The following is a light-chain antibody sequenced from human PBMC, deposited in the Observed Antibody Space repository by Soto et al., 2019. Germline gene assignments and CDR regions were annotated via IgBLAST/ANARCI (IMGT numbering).Light chain of an antibody. CDR2: KAS. Sequence: DIQMTQSPSTLSASVGDRVTITCRARQTISSWLAWYQQKPGKAPKLLIYKASTLKSGVPSRLSGSGSGTEFTLTISSLQPDDFATYYCQHYNSYSEAFGQGTKVDIK. V-gene: IGKV1-5*03. J-gene: IGKJ1*01. CDR3: QHYNSYSEA. CDR1: QTISSW.